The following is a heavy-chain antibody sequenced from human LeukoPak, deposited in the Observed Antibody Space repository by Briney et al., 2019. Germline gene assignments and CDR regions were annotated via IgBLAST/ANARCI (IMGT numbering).Heavy chain of an antibody. CDR1: GFTFSSYA. CDR2: ISGSGGST. D-gene: IGHD3-3*01. CDR3: AKDAAVLRFLEWLEDY. Sequence: GGSLRLSCAASGFTFSSYAMSWVRQASGKGLEWVSAISGSGGSTYYADSVKGRFTISRDNSKNTLYLQMNSLRAEDTAVYYCAKDAAVLRFLEWLEDYWGQGTLVTVSS. J-gene: IGHJ4*02. V-gene: IGHV3-23*01.